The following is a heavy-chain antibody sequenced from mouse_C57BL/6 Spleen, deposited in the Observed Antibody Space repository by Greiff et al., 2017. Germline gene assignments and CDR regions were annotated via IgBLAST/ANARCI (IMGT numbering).Heavy chain of an antibody. CDR3: ARRCGSSYGGYFDV. Sequence: VQGVESGPELVKPGASVKISCKASGYSFTSYYIHWVKQRPGQGLEWIGWIYPGSGNTKYNERFKGKATLTADTSSSTAYMQLSSLTSEDSAVYYCARRCGSSYGGYFDVWGTGTTVTVSS. CDR2: IYPGSGNT. CDR1: GYSFTSYY. J-gene: IGHJ1*03. D-gene: IGHD1-1*01. V-gene: IGHV1-66*01.